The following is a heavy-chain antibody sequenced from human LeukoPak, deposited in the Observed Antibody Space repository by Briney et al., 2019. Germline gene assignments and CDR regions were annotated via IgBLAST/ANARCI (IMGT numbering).Heavy chain of an antibody. J-gene: IGHJ4*02. CDR3: AKDPRKRGELPHPDY. CDR1: GFTFSSYG. D-gene: IGHD1-26*01. Sequence: PGGSLRLSCAASGFTFSSYGMHWVRQAPGKGLEWVAFIRYDGSNKYYADSVKGRFTISRDNSKNTLYLQMNSLRAEDTAVYYCAKDPRKRGELPHPDYWGQGTLVTVSP. V-gene: IGHV3-30*02. CDR2: IRYDGSNK.